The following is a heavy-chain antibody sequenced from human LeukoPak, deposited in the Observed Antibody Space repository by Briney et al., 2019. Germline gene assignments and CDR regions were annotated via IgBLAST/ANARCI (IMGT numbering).Heavy chain of an antibody. J-gene: IGHJ4*02. CDR2: ISYDGSNK. D-gene: IGHD3-22*01. V-gene: IGHV3-30-3*01. CDR3: AKERVDYYDSSGYCLPYFDY. Sequence: QSGGSLRLSCAASGFTFSSYAMHWVRQAPGKGLEWVAVISYDGSNKYYADSVKGRFTISRDNSKNTLYLQMNSLRAEDTAVYYCAKERVDYYDSSGYCLPYFDYWGQGTLVTVSS. CDR1: GFTFSSYA.